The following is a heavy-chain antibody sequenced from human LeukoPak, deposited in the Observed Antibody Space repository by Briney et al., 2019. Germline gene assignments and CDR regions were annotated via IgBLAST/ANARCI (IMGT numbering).Heavy chain of an antibody. CDR3: VRGYYYDSSGYWVRAFDI. Sequence: SQTLSLTCAVSGGSISSGGYSWSWIRQPPGKGLEWIGYVYHSGTTHYNPSLKSRVTIPVDRSKNQFSLKLSSVTAADTAVYYCVRGYYYDSSGYWVRAFDIWGQGTMVTVSS. CDR1: GGSISSGGYS. CDR2: VYHSGTT. D-gene: IGHD3-22*01. J-gene: IGHJ3*02. V-gene: IGHV4-30-2*01.